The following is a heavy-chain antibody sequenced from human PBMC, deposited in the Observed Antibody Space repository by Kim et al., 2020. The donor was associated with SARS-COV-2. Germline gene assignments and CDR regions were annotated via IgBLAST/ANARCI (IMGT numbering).Heavy chain of an antibody. J-gene: IGHJ3*02. CDR3: ARGGRRGAAGTGGAFDI. Sequence: SETLSLTCTVSGGSISSYYWSWIRQPPGKGLEWIGYNYYSGRTNYNPSLKSRVTISVETSKNQCSLKMSSVTAADTAVYYCARGGRRGAAGTGGAFDIWGQGTMVTVSS. CDR2: NYYSGRT. V-gene: IGHV4-59*01. D-gene: IGHD6-13*01. CDR1: GGSISSYY.